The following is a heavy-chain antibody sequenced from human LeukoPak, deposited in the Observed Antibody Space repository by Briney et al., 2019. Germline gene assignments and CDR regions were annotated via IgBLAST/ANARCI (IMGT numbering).Heavy chain of an antibody. CDR2: ISVYNGNT. CDR3: ARAIFGVVIRFDP. J-gene: IGHJ5*02. CDR1: GYTFTSYG. V-gene: IGHV1-18*01. Sequence: ASVKVSCKASGYTFTSYGITWVRQAPGQGLAWMGWISVYNGNTNYAQNLQGRVTMTTDTSTSTAYMELRSLRSADTAVYYCARAIFGVVIRFDPWGQGTLVIVSS. D-gene: IGHD3-3*01.